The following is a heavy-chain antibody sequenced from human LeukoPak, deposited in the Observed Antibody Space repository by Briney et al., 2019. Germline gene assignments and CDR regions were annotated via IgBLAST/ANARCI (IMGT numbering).Heavy chain of an antibody. V-gene: IGHV4-34*01. J-gene: IGHJ4*02. CDR2: INDRGIT. CDR1: GGPFSGYF. Sequence: SETLSLTCAVSGGPFSGYFWNWIRLPPGKSLEWIGEINDRGITNYNPSLKSRVTISVDTSRNQFSLKLTSVTAADTAVYYCARDPTTVVTVPYYFDDWGQGTLVTVSS. CDR3: ARDPTTVVTVPYYFDD. D-gene: IGHD4-23*01.